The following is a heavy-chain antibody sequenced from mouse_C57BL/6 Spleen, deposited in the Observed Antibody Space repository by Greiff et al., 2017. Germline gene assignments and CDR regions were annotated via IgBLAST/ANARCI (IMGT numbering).Heavy chain of an antibody. CDR3: ARWLLPLFDY. J-gene: IGHJ2*01. D-gene: IGHD2-3*01. Sequence: QVQLQQSGPELVKPGASVKISCKASGYAFSSSWMNWVKQRPGKGLEWIGRIYPGDGDTNYNGKFKGKATLTADKSSSTAYMQLSSLTSEDSAVYFCARWLLPLFDYWGQGTTLTVSS. V-gene: IGHV1-82*01. CDR2: IYPGDGDT. CDR1: GYAFSSSW.